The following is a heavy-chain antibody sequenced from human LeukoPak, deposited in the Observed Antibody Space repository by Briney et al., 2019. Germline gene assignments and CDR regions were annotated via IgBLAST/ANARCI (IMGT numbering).Heavy chain of an antibody. D-gene: IGHD3-9*01. V-gene: IGHV3-21*01. CDR1: GFTFSSYS. Sequence: GGSLRLSCAASGFTFSSYSMNWVRQAPGKGPEWVSSISSSSSYIYYADSVKGRFTISRDNAKNSLYLQMNSLRAEDTAVYYCVLGVLRYFDWPPRPQRPFDYWGQGTLVTVSS. CDR2: ISSSSSYI. J-gene: IGHJ4*02. CDR3: VLGVLRYFDWPPRPQRPFDY.